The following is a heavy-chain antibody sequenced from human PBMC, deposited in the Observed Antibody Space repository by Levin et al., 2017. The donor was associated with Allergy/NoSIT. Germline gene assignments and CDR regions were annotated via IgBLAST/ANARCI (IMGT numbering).Heavy chain of an antibody. CDR1: GFTFSSYS. D-gene: IGHD6-13*01. J-gene: IGHJ4*02. V-gene: IGHV3-21*01. Sequence: PLASVKVSCAASGFTFSSYSMNWVRQAPGKGLEWVSSISSSSSYIYYADSVKGRFTISRDNAKNSLYLQMNSLRAEDTAVYYCARDKTYSSLFDYWGQGTLVTVSS. CDR3: ARDKTYSSLFDY. CDR2: ISSSSSYI.